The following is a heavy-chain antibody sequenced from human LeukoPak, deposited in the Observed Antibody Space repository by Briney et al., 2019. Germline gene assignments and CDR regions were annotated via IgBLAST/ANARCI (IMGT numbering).Heavy chain of an antibody. V-gene: IGHV3-23*01. CDR3: ARDPILSGYDF. CDR2: ISGSGDIT. J-gene: IGHJ4*02. CDR1: RFSFSDYY. Sequence: GGSLRLSCTDSRFSFSDYYMSWIRQAPGKGLEWVSAISGSGDITYYADSVKGRFTISRDNSKNTLYLQMNSLRADDTAVYYCARDPILSGYDFWGQGTLVTVSS. D-gene: IGHD5-12*01.